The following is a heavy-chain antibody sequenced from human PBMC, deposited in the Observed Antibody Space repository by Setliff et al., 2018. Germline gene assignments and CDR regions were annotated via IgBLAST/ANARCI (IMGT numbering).Heavy chain of an antibody. V-gene: IGHV4-59*11. CDR2: IYYSGST. D-gene: IGHD5-18*01. CDR1: GGSISSHY. Sequence: PSETLSLTCTVSGGSISSHYWSWTRQPPGKGLEWIGSIYYSGSTNYNPSLKSRVTISVDTSKNQFSLRLSSVTAADTAVYYCARDILLGRVPTAMVSETPGYWGQGTLVTVSS. CDR3: ARDILLGRVPTAMVSETPGY. J-gene: IGHJ4*02.